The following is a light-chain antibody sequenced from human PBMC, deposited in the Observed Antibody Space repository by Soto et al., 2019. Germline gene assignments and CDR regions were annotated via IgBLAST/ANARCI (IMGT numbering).Light chain of an antibody. V-gene: IGKV4-1*01. CDR3: QQYYSTPPVT. J-gene: IGKJ1*01. CDR2: WAS. Sequence: DIVMTQSPDSLAVSLGDRASINCKSSQNVLYSSNNKNYLAWYQQKPGQPPKLLIYWASTRESGVPDRFSGSGSGTDFTLTISSLRAEDVADYYCQQYYSTPPVTFGQGTKVEIK. CDR1: QNVLYSSNNKNY.